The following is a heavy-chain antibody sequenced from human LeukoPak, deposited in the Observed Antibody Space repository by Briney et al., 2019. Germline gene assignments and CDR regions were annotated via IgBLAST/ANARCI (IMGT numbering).Heavy chain of an antibody. D-gene: IGHD4-17*01. CDR1: GFTFSTYS. J-gene: IGHJ4*02. CDR2: ISTSSSTI. Sequence: GGSLRLSCAASGFTFSTYSLNWVRQAPGKGLAWVSFISTSSSTIYYADSVRGRFTISRDNAKNSLYLQMNSLRDEDTAVYYCTKGETAVTSYLHFWGQGTLVTVSS. CDR3: TKGETAVTSYLHF. V-gene: IGHV3-48*02.